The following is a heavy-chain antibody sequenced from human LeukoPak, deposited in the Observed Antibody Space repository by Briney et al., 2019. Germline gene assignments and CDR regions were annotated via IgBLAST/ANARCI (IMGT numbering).Heavy chain of an antibody. D-gene: IGHD6-13*01. V-gene: IGHV2-5*01. CDR1: GLSLSTSGVG. CDR2: IYWNDDK. CDR3: AHREVLHRNSWYH. Sequence: EVGPTLVNPTQTLTLTCTFSGLSLSTSGVGAGWIRQPPGKALEWLSIIYWNDDKRYSPSLETRLTITKDTSKNQVVLTMTSMDPADTATYYCAHREVLHRNSWYHWGQGTLVTVSS. J-gene: IGHJ4*02.